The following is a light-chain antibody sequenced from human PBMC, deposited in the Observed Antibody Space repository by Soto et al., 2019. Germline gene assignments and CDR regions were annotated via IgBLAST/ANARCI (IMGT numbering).Light chain of an antibody. CDR3: CSYAGSNIWV. Sequence: QSALTQPPSASGSPGRSVTISCSGTSSDVGDYNSVSWYQQHPGKAPKIMIYEVSKRPSGVPDRFSGSKSGNAASLTVSGLQAEDEADYYCCSYAGSNIWVFGGGTKVTVL. CDR2: EVS. J-gene: IGLJ3*02. CDR1: SSDVGDYNS. V-gene: IGLV2-8*01.